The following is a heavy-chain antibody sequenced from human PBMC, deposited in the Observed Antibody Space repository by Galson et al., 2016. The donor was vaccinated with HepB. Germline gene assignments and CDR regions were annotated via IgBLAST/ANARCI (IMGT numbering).Heavy chain of an antibody. CDR3: ARDSGYGGFDF. D-gene: IGHD5-12*01. CDR2: IYQSGST. V-gene: IGHV4-30-2*01. CDR1: GDSLSSSGYS. Sequence: TLSLTCAVSGDSLSSSGYSWSWIRQPPGKGLEWIGYIYQSGSTYYNPSLKSRVTISVDRSKNQLSLKLNSMTAADTAVYYCARDSGYGGFDFWGQGILVTVSS. J-gene: IGHJ4*02.